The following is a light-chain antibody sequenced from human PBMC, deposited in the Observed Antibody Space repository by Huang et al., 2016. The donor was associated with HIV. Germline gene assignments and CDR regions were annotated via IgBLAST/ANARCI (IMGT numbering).Light chain of an antibody. CDR3: QQYDSSPWT. V-gene: IGKV3-20*01. Sequence: EIVLTQSPGTLSLSPGERATLSCRASLRVSSSYLAWYQQKPGQAPRLLFYGASSRATGIPDRFSGSGSGTDFTLTISRLEPEDFAVYYCQQYDSSPWTFGQGTKVEIK. J-gene: IGKJ1*01. CDR1: LRVSSSY. CDR2: GAS.